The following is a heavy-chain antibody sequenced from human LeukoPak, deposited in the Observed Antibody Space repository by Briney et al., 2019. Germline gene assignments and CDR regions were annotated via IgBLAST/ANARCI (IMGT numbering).Heavy chain of an antibody. CDR3: ARGDDSGYYDYFDY. CDR1: GVTLSSYA. D-gene: IGHD3-22*01. CDR2: ISSSGSGGNT. V-gene: IGHV3-23*01. J-gene: IGHJ4*02. Sequence: GGSLRLSCAASGVTLSSYAMSWARQAPGKGLEWVSGISSSGSGGNTYYADSVKGRFTISRDSSKNTLFLHMNTLRAEDTAIYYCARGDDSGYYDYFDYWGQGALVTVSS.